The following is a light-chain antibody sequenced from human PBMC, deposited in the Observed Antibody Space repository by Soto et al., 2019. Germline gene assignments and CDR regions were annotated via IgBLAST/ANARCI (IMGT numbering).Light chain of an antibody. CDR1: TSDVGGYNY. CDR3: ASYTTSGTWV. CDR2: DGS. V-gene: IGLV2-14*01. J-gene: IGLJ3*02. Sequence: QSALTQPASVSGSPGQSITISCAGTTSDVGGYNYVSWYQQHPGKAPKLIIFDGSHRPSGLSDRFSGSSSVNTASLTISVVHDEYEAHYYCASYTTSGTWVFGGGTKLTVL.